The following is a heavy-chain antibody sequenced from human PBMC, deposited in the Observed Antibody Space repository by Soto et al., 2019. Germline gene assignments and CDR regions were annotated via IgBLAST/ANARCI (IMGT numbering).Heavy chain of an antibody. Sequence: PSETLSLTCTVAGGSVSTSRFFWGWIRQPPGEGLEWIGTIYFSGNTYYNPSLRSRVTISVDTSQNQFSLPLSSVTAADTAVYYCARELTGVAEAGYLAFDYWGQGTLVTVSS. CDR3: ARELTGVAEAGYLAFDY. CDR2: IYFSGNT. V-gene: IGHV4-39*02. J-gene: IGHJ4*02. CDR1: GGSVSTSRFF. D-gene: IGHD3-9*01.